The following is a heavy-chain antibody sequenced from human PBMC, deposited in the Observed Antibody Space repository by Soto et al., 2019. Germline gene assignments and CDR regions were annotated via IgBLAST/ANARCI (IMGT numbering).Heavy chain of an antibody. D-gene: IGHD2-2*03. CDR3: ARLNGYCISTNCHGYYGMDV. CDR1: GGFVGSSSYS. Sequence: ETLSLTCSVSGGFVGSSSYSWGWIRQSPGKGLEWIGTIYSSENTYYNPSLLSRVTISVDTSKNEFSLRLSSVTAADTAVYYCARLNGYCISTNCHGYYGMDVWGQGTTVTSP. CDR2: IYSSENT. V-gene: IGHV4-39*01. J-gene: IGHJ6*02.